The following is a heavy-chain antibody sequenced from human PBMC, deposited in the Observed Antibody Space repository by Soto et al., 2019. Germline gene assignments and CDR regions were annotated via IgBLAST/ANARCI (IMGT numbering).Heavy chain of an antibody. D-gene: IGHD2-8*01. CDR1: GFTFSSYG. CDR2: ISYDGSNK. J-gene: IGHJ6*02. CDR3: AKDRDTNSPWSPWRINYYYGMDV. Sequence: GGSLRLSCAASGFTFSSYGMHWVRQAPGKGLEWVAVISYDGSNKYYADSVKGRFTISRDNSKNTLYLQMNSLRAEDTAVYYCAKDRDTNSPWSPWRINYYYGMDVWGQGTTVTVSS. V-gene: IGHV3-30*18.